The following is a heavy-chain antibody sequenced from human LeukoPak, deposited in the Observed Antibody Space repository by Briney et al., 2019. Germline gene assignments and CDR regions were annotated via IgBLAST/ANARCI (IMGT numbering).Heavy chain of an antibody. CDR2: IYHSGST. Sequence: SETLSLTCTVSGYSISSSYYWGWIRQPPGKGLEWIGSIYHSGSTYYNPSLKSRVTISVDTSKNQFSLKLSSVTAADTAVYYCARVGYSSSWYGDAFDIWGQGTMVTVSS. J-gene: IGHJ3*02. V-gene: IGHV4-38-2*02. D-gene: IGHD6-13*01. CDR3: ARVGYSSSWYGDAFDI. CDR1: GYSISSSYY.